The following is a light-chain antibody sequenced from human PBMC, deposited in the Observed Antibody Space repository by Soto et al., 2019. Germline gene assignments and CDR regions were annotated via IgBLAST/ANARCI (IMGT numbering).Light chain of an antibody. CDR1: ISDVGGYNY. CDR2: EVS. CDR3: SSYTSSSTPDV. V-gene: IGLV2-14*01. Sequence: QSVLTQPASVSGSPGQSITISCTGTISDVGGYNYVSWYQQHPGKAPKLMIYEVSNRPSGVSNRFSGSKSGNTASLTISGLQAEDEADYYCSSYTSSSTPDVFGTGTKV. J-gene: IGLJ1*01.